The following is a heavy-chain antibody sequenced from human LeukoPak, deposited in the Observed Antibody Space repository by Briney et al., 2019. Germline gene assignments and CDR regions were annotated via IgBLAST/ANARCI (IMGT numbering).Heavy chain of an antibody. D-gene: IGHD3-22*01. CDR1: GYTFSGYY. CDR3: AREGSGYYDSSGSDY. J-gene: IGHJ4*02. Sequence: ASVKVSCKASGYTFSGYYMHWARQAPGQGLEWMGIINPSGGSTSYAQKFQGRVTMTRDTSTSTVYMELSSLRSEDTAVYYCAREGSGYYDSSGSDYWGQGTLVTVSS. CDR2: INPSGGST. V-gene: IGHV1-46*01.